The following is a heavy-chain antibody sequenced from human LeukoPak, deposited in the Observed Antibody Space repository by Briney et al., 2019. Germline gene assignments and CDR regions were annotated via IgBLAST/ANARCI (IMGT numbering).Heavy chain of an antibody. D-gene: IGHD6-13*01. CDR3: ARGVSTWYRIDY. V-gene: IGHV3-30*01. CDR1: GFPFSSYS. CDR2: LSNDGSIK. Sequence: GRSLRLSCVASGFPFSSYSFHWVRQAPGKGLEWVALLSNDGSIKRYADSVRGRFTLSRDNSKSSVYLQMDSLKADDTAVYYCARGVSTWYRIDYWGQGTLVTVSS. J-gene: IGHJ4*02.